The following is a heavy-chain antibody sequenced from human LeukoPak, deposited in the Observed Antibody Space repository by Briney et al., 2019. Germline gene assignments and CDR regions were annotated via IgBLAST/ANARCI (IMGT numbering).Heavy chain of an antibody. V-gene: IGHV1-18*01. CDR2: ISAYNGNT. Sequence: ASVKVSCKASGYTFTSYGISWVRQAPGQGLEWMGWISAYNGNTNYAQKLQGRVTMTTDTSTSTAYMELRSLRSDDTAVYYCARASTGGTVLEWESYYEDYWGQGTLVTVSS. CDR1: GYTFTSYG. D-gene: IGHD1-26*01. CDR3: ARASTGGTVLEWESYYEDY. J-gene: IGHJ4*02.